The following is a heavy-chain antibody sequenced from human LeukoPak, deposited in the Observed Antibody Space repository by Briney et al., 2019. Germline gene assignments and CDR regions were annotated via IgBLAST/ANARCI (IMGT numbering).Heavy chain of an antibody. CDR2: IYYSGST. CDR1: GGSISSGGYY. J-gene: IGHJ4*02. CDR3: ARGQYDSSGYYYDDY. D-gene: IGHD3-22*01. V-gene: IGHV4-31*03. Sequence: SQTLSLTCTVSGGSISSGGYYWSWIRQHPGKGLEWIGYIYYSGSTYYNPSLKSRVTISVDTSTNQFSLKLSSVTAADTAVYYCARGQYDSSGYYYDDYWGQGTLVTVSS.